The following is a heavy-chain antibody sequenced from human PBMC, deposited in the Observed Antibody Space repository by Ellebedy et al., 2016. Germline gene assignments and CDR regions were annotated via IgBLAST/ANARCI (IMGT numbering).Heavy chain of an antibody. CDR1: GYTFTSYD. Sequence: ASVKVSXXASGYTFTSYDINWVRQATGQGLEWMGWMNPNSDNTAYAQKFQGRVTMTRNTSMSTAYMELSSLRPEDTAVYYCAKEDGGHSQIDYWGQGTPVIIAS. CDR2: MNPNSDNT. V-gene: IGHV1-8*01. CDR3: AKEDGGHSQIDY. J-gene: IGHJ4*02. D-gene: IGHD4-23*01.